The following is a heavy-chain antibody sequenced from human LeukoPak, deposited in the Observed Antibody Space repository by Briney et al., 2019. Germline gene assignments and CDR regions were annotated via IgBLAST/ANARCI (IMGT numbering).Heavy chain of an antibody. V-gene: IGHV4-39*01. CDR3: ARPGTFDSSGYYYPFDY. D-gene: IGHD3-22*01. CDR1: GGSISSSGYY. Sequence: PSETLSLTCTVSGGSISSSGYYWGWIRQPPGKGLEWIGSIYYSGSTYYNPSLKSRVTISVDTPKNQFSLKLRSVTAADTAVYYCARPGTFDSSGYYYPFDYWGQGTLVTVSS. CDR2: IYYSGST. J-gene: IGHJ4*02.